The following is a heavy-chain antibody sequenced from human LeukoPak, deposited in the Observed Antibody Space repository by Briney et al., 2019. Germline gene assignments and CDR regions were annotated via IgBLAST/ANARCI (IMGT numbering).Heavy chain of an antibody. CDR3: AKDAVAPGSGGDYFDY. CDR1: GFTFSSNA. Sequence: PGWSLRLSCAASGFTFSSNAMSWVRQAPGKGLEWVSVITGNTGSTYYADSVKGRFTISRDTSKNTLSLQMNSLRAEDTAVYYCAKDAVAPGSGGDYFDYWGQGTLVTVSS. V-gene: IGHV3-23*01. D-gene: IGHD3-10*01. J-gene: IGHJ4*02. CDR2: ITGNTGST.